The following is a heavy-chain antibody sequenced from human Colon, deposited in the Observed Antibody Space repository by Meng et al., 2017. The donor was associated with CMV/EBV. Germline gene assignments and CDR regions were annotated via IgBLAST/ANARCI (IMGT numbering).Heavy chain of an antibody. J-gene: IGHJ2*01. CDR2: VSPDETNE. Sequence: GGSLRLSCAASGFSFRTSVIHWVRQAPGKGLEWVAVVSPDETNEYYADSVKGRFTISRDNSKNMLYLHMNSLRPEDTALYYCAKDPSGLRTGDWYFDLWGRGTLVTVSS. D-gene: IGHD1-14*01. CDR3: AKDPSGLRTGDWYFDL. CDR1: GFSFRTSV. V-gene: IGHV3-30*04.